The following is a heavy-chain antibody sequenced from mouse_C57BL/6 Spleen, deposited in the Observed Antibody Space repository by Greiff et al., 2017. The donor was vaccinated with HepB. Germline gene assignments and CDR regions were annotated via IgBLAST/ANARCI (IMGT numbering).Heavy chain of an antibody. CDR3: AKTVYDGYPYAMDY. Sequence: EVMLVESGGGLVKPGGSLKLSCAASGFTFSDYGMHWVRQAPEKGLEWVAYISSGSSTIYYADTVKGRFTISRDNAKNTLFLQMTSLRSEDTAMYYCAKTVYDGYPYAMDYWGQGTSVTVSS. V-gene: IGHV5-17*01. CDR1: GFTFSDYG. J-gene: IGHJ4*01. CDR2: ISSGSSTI. D-gene: IGHD2-3*01.